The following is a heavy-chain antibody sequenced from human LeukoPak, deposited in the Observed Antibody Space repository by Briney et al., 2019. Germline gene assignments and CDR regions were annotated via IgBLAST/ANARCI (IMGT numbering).Heavy chain of an antibody. CDR2: INRDGSER. CDR3: ARRNAMDV. CDR1: GFTFSNYW. J-gene: IGHJ6*02. Sequence: GGSLRLSCAASGFTFSNYWMTWVRQAPGKGLEWVANINRDGSERYYVDSVKGRFTVSRDDAKSSLYLQMNSLRAEDTAVYYCARRNAMDVWGQGTTVIVFS. V-gene: IGHV3-7*03.